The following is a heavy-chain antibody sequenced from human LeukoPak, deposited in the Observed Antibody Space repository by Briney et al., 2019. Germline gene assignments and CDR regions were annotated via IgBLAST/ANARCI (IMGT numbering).Heavy chain of an antibody. J-gene: IGHJ4*02. V-gene: IGHV4-59*01. CDR2: IYYSGNT. Sequence: KPSETLSLTCTVSGGSISNYYWSWIRQPPGKGLEWIGYIYYSGNTNYNPSLKSRVTISVDTSKNQFSPKLNSVTAADTAVYYCARVRYCSTNRCYDREFDNWGQGTLVTVSS. D-gene: IGHD2-2*01. CDR1: GGSISNYY. CDR3: ARVRYCSTNRCYDREFDN.